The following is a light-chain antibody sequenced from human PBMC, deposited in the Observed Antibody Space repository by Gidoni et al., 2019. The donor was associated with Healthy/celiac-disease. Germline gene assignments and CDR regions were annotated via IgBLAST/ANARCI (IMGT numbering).Light chain of an antibody. CDR1: KLGDKY. CDR3: QAWDSSVV. J-gene: IGLJ2*01. CDR2: QDS. Sequence: SYELTQPHSVSVSPGQAASITCPGDKLGDKYACWYQQKPGQSPVLVIYQDSKRPSGIPERFSGSNSGNTATLTISGTQAMDEADYYCQAWDSSVVFGGGTKLTVL. V-gene: IGLV3-1*01.